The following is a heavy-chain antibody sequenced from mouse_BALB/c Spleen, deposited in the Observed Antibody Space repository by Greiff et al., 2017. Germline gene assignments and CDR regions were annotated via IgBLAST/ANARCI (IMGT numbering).Heavy chain of an antibody. V-gene: IGHV5-17*02. Sequence: DVKLLESGGGLVQPGGSRKLSCAASGFTFSSFGMPWVRQAPEKGLEWVAYISSGSSTIYYADRVKRRFTISRDNPKNILYLQMSSLRSEDTAMYYCARWGDGSSYDAMDYGGQGTTLTVSS. CDR3: ARWGDGSSYDAMDY. CDR2: ISSGSSTI. D-gene: IGHD1-1*01. J-gene: IGHJ4*01. CDR1: GFTFSSFG.